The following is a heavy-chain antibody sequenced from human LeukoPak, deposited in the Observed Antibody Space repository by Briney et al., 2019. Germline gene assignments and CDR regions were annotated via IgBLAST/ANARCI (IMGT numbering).Heavy chain of an antibody. J-gene: IGHJ5*02. CDR1: GGSITNYY. D-gene: IGHD6-6*01. CDR2: IFTSGSA. Sequence: PSETLSLTCTVSGGSITNYYWNWIRQPAGKGLEWIGRIFTSGSANYNPSLESRVTMSVDTSKNQFSLKLSSVTAADTAVYYCVRDPSVYSSSSSWFDPWGQGTLVTVSS. V-gene: IGHV4-4*07. CDR3: VRDPSVYSSSSSWFDP.